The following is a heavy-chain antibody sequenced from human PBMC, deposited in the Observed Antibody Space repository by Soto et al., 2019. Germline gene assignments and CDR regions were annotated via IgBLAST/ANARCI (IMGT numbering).Heavy chain of an antibody. J-gene: IGHJ6*02. Sequence: QVQLVQSGAEVKKPGSSVKVSCKASGGTFSSYAISWVRQAPGQGLEWMGGIIPIFGTANYAQKFQGRVTITADESTSTAYMELSSRRSEDTAVYYCARATTGLVAATLFYYYGMDVWGQGTTVTVSS. CDR2: IIPIFGTA. V-gene: IGHV1-69*01. D-gene: IGHD2-15*01. CDR1: GGTFSSYA. CDR3: ARATTGLVAATLFYYYGMDV.